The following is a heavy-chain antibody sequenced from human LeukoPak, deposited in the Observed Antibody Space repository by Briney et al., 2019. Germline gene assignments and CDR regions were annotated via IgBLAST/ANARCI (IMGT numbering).Heavy chain of an antibody. CDR2: ISPYNVNT. CDR3: ARAGKHLWLASYYMDV. CDR1: GYTLSNYG. J-gene: IGHJ6*03. V-gene: IGHV1-18*01. D-gene: IGHD5-18*01. Sequence: ASVTVSCQASGYTLSNYGGTWVGQAPGQGLEWMGWISPYNVNTDYAQKFQGRVTMTTDTSTSTAYMELKILRSDDTAVYYCARAGKHLWLASYYMDVWGTGTTVTVSS.